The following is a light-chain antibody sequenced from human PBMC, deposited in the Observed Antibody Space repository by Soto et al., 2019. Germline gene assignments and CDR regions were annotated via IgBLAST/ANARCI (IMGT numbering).Light chain of an antibody. CDR2: DVS. Sequence: QSALTQPASVSVSPGQSNTISCTGTSSDVGGYNYVSWYQQHPGKAPKLMIYDVSNRPSGVSNRFSGSKSGNTAALTSSGLEAEDEADYYCSSYTCSSTYVFGTGTNVTVL. CDR1: SSDVGGYNY. J-gene: IGLJ1*01. V-gene: IGLV2-14*01. CDR3: SSYTCSSTYV.